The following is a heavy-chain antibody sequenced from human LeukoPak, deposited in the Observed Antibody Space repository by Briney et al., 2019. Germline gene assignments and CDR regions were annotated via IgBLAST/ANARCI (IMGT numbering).Heavy chain of an antibody. V-gene: IGHV1-3*01. CDR2: INVGNGGT. J-gene: IGHJ4*02. CDR3: AKDIPDSGTCYGLDY. Sequence: GASVRVSCKTSGYTFTNNAVHWVRQAPGQRLEFVGWINVGNGGTQYSQKFQGRVTMTRNTSISTAYMELSSLRSEDTAVYYCAKDIPDSGTCYGLDYWGQGTLVTVSS. CDR1: GYTFTNNA. D-gene: IGHD1-26*01.